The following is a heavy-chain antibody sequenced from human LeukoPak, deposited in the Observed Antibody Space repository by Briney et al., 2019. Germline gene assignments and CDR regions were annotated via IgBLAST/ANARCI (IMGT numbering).Heavy chain of an antibody. CDR1: GFTFSSYA. D-gene: IGHD4-23*01. Sequence: PGGSLRLSCAASGFTFSSYAMSWVRQAPGKGLEWVSAISGSGGSTYYTDSVKGRFTISRDNSKNTLYLQMSSLRAEDTAVYYCAKDPYGGNSGYWGQGTLVTVSS. CDR2: ISGSGGST. CDR3: AKDPYGGNSGY. J-gene: IGHJ4*02. V-gene: IGHV3-23*01.